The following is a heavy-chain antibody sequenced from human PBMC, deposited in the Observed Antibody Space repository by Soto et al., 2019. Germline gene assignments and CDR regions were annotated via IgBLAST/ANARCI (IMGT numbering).Heavy chain of an antibody. CDR1: GFTFKTFP. CDR2: IIHSDGDDIT. V-gene: IGHV3-23*01. CDR3: VNGELGDY. J-gene: IGHJ4*02. Sequence: GGSLRLSCVASGFTFKTFPMSWVRQAPGKGLDWVSSIIHSDGDDITYYADSVKGRFTISRDSSKNTLYLQMNSLRADDTAIYYCVNGELGDYWGRGSQDIGSS. D-gene: IGHD3-16*01.